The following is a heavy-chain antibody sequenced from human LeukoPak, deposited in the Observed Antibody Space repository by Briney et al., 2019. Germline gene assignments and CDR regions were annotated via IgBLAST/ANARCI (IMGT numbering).Heavy chain of an antibody. CDR1: GYTFTSYG. J-gene: IGHJ4*02. V-gene: IGHV1-18*01. CDR2: ISAYNGNT. D-gene: IGHD3-22*01. CDR3: ARDIYYCDSSGYYYFTGDY. Sequence: ASVKVSCKASGYTFTSYGISWVRQAPGQGLEWMGWISAYNGNTNYAQKLQGRVTMTTDTSTSTAYMELRSLRSDDTAVYYCARDIYYCDSSGYYYFTGDYWGQGTLVTVSS.